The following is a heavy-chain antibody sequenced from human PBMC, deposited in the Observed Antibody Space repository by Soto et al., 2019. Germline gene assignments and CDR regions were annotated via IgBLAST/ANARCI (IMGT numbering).Heavy chain of an antibody. CDR1: GFIFSTYC. CDR2: MSNDGKNE. Sequence: PGGSLRLSCAASGFIFSTYCIHWVRQAPCKGLEWVAVMSNDGKNEFYADSVRGRFTISRDFSKDTLFLQMTSLRAEDTAVYHCARGFCASRVCYSFFDLGGPGTLVTSPQ. J-gene: IGHJ4*02. CDR3: ARGFCASRVCYSFFDL. D-gene: IGHD2-15*01. V-gene: IGHV3-30*03.